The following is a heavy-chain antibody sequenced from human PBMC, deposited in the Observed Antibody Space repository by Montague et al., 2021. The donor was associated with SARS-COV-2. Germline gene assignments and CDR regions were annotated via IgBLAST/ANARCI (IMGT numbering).Heavy chain of an antibody. J-gene: IGHJ3*02. CDR3: ATDPGAFGI. V-gene: IGHV3-23*01. Sequence: SLRLSCAASGFTFSNYAMTWVRQAPGKGLEWVSVINRSGSTTYYTDSVKGRFTISRDNSKNTLYLQMNSLRREDTAVYYCATDPGAFGIWGQGTMVTVSS. CDR1: GFTFSNYA. CDR2: INRSGSTT.